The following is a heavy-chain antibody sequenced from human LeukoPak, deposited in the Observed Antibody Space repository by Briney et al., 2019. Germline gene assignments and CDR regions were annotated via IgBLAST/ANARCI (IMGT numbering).Heavy chain of an antibody. CDR1: GFTFSSYS. CDR2: ISSSSSYI. D-gene: IGHD3-10*01. V-gene: IGHV3-21*01. J-gene: IGHJ4*02. CDR3: ARDGITMRILEY. Sequence: GGSLRLSCAASGFTFSSYSMNWVRQAPGKGLEWVSSISSSSSYIYYADSVKGRFTISRDNAKNSLYLQMDSLRAEDTAVYYCARDGITMRILEYWGQGTLVTVSS.